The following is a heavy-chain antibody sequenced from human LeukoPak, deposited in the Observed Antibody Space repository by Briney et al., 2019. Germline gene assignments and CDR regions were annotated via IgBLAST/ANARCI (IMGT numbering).Heavy chain of an antibody. CDR2: ISSGDST. V-gene: IGHV3-66*01. CDR3: ARVFWEKDGFIGAFDI. Sequence: RSLRLSCAASGFTVSGNYMSWVRQAPGKGLEWVSIISSGDSTYYADSVKGRFTISRDNSKNTLYLQMNSLRAEDTAVYYCARVFWEKDGFIGAFDIWGQGTMVTASS. D-gene: IGHD3-3*01. CDR1: GFTVSGNY. J-gene: IGHJ3*02.